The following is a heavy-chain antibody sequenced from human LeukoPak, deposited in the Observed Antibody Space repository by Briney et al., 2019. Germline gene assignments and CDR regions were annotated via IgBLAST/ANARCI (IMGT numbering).Heavy chain of an antibody. Sequence: ASVKVSCKASGYTFTSYGISWVRQAPGQGLEWMGWISAYNGNTNYAQKLQGRVTMTTDTSTSTAYMELRSLRSDDTAVYYCARGARLRYFDWLPYSDYWGQGTLVTVSS. CDR1: GYTFTSYG. CDR2: ISAYNGNT. V-gene: IGHV1-18*01. J-gene: IGHJ4*02. D-gene: IGHD3-9*01. CDR3: ARGARLRYFDWLPYSDY.